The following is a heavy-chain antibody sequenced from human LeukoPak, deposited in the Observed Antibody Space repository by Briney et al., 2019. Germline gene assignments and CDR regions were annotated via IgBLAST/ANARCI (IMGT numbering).Heavy chain of an antibody. D-gene: IGHD1-26*01. CDR1: GLIFDDYG. Sequence: AGGSLRLSCAASGLIFDDYGMNWVRQAPGKGLEWVSGINRNGGSTGYADSVKGRFTISRDNAKNSLYLQMNSLRAEDTAVYYCALAMGIVGATPVDYWGQGTLVTVSS. CDR2: INRNGGST. V-gene: IGHV3-20*04. CDR3: ALAMGIVGATPVDY. J-gene: IGHJ4*02.